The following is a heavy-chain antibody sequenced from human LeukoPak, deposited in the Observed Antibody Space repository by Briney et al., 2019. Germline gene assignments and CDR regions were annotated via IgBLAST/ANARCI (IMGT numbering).Heavy chain of an antibody. J-gene: IGHJ6*03. CDR1: GFTFGDYA. Sequence: GRSLRLSCTASGFTFGDYAMNWVRQAPGKGLEWVGFIRSKAYGGTTEYAASVKGRFTISRDDSKSIAYLQMNSLKTEDTAVYYCLLSPTYYDFWSGYSYMDVWGKGTTVTVSS. D-gene: IGHD3-3*01. CDR3: LLSPTYYDFWSGYSYMDV. V-gene: IGHV3-49*04. CDR2: IRSKAYGGTT.